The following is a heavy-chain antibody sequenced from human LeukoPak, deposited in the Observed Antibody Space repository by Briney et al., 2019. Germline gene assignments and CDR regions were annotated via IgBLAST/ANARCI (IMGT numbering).Heavy chain of an antibody. CDR1: GITFSNAW. J-gene: IGHJ5*02. CDR2: IKSKTDGGTT. D-gene: IGHD2-21*02. V-gene: IGHV3-15*01. Sequence: GGSLRLSCAASGITFSNAWMSWVRQAPGKGLEWVGRIKSKTDGGTTDYAAPVKGRFTISRDDSKNTLYLQMNSLKTEDTAVYYCTPRLAYCGGDCYSWGQGTLVTVSS. CDR3: TPRLAYCGGDCYS.